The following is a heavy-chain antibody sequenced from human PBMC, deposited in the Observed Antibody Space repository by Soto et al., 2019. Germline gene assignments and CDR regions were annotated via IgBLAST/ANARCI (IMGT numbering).Heavy chain of an antibody. CDR1: GFTFSAYL. Sequence: GGSLRLSCEVSGFTFSAYLMHWVRQVPGKGLIWVSRISDDGSTTTYADSVKGRFTISRDNAKNTLYLQMNSLRADDTGLYYCTRGPRVSSTGTGAHWGQGTLVTVSS. V-gene: IGHV3-74*01. CDR3: TRGPRVSSTGTGAH. D-gene: IGHD1-1*01. J-gene: IGHJ4*02. CDR2: ISDDGSTT.